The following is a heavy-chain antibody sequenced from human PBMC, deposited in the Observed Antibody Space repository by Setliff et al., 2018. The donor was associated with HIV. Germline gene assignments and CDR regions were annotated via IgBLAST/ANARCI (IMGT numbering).Heavy chain of an antibody. CDR2: IHTTGST. V-gene: IGHV4-61*09. CDR3: AKRTFGSGRFDP. D-gene: IGHD3-16*01. CDR1: GDSISSGSYY. Sequence: PSETLSLTCSDSGDSISSGSYYWSWIRLPAGKGLEWIGQIHTTGSTNYNPSLKSRVTISIDTSKNQFSLKLNSVTATDTAVYYCAKRTFGSGRFDPWGQGTLVTVSS. J-gene: IGHJ5*02.